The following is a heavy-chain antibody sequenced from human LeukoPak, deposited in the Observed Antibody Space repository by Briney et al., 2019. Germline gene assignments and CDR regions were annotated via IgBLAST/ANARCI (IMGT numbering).Heavy chain of an antibody. V-gene: IGHV4-4*07. Sequence: SETLSLTCTVSGGSISSYSWNWIRQSAGKGLEWIGRIYSFGTTNYNPSLKSRVTVSLDTSKNQFSLNLSSVTAADTAVYYCAGGYHDRSFDIWGQGTMVTVSS. J-gene: IGHJ3*02. CDR3: AGGYHDRSFDI. CDR1: GGSISSYS. CDR2: IYSFGTT. D-gene: IGHD3-9*01.